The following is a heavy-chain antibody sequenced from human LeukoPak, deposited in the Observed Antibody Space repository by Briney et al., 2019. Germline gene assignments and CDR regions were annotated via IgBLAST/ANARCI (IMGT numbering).Heavy chain of an antibody. CDR1: GFTFSSYS. Sequence: GGSLRLSCAASGFTFSSYSMNWVRQAPGKGPEWVSSISSSSSYIYYADSVKGRFTISRDNAKNSLYLQMNSLRAEDTAVYYCARDPDGLDAFDIWGQGTMVTVSS. CDR2: ISSSSSYI. J-gene: IGHJ3*02. CDR3: ARDPDGLDAFDI. D-gene: IGHD5-12*01. V-gene: IGHV3-21*01.